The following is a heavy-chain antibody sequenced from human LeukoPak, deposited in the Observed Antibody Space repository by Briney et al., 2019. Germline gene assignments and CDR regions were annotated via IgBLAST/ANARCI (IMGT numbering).Heavy chain of an antibody. CDR3: AKPQAQDSTVTKIYYYYYGMDV. J-gene: IGHJ6*02. Sequence: GGSLRLSCAASGFRFGSYWMTWVRQAPGKGLEWVSAISGSGGSTYYADSVKGRFTISRDNSKNTLYLQMNSLRAEDTAVYYCAKPQAQDSTVTKIYYYYYGMDVWGQGTTVTVSS. D-gene: IGHD4-17*01. V-gene: IGHV3-23*01. CDR2: ISGSGGST. CDR1: GFRFGSYW.